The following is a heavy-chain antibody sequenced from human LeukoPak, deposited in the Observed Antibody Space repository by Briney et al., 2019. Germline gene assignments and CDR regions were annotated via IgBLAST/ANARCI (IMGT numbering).Heavy chain of an antibody. CDR3: ARQAGGNSLHIDY. V-gene: IGHV5-51*01. CDR2: IYPGDSDT. J-gene: IGHJ4*02. CDR1: GYSFTSYC. Sequence: GESLKISRKGSGYSFTSYCIGWVRQIPGKGLEGMGIIYPGDSDTRYSPSCQGPVPISADKSISPAFLQWSRLKTSDTAMYYCARQAGGNSLHIDYWGQGTLVTVSS. D-gene: IGHD4-23*01.